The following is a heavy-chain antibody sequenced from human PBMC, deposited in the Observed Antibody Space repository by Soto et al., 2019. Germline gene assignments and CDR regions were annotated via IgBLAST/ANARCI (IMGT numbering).Heavy chain of an antibody. CDR1: GYAFSFG. V-gene: IGHV1-18*01. J-gene: IGHJ4*02. CDR2: ISASDGST. CDR3: ATYYFGSGSYYRFDN. D-gene: IGHD3-10*01. Sequence: ASVKVSCKASGYAFSFGFSWVRQAPGQGLEWMGWISASDGSTNSAQKFRGRISLTTDTSTNTAYMDLLSLTSDDTAVYFCATYYFGSGSYYRFDNWGQGTLVTVSS.